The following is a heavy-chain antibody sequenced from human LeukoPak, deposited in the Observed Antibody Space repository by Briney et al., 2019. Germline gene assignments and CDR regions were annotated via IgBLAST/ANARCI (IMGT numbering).Heavy chain of an antibody. V-gene: IGHV1-8*01. D-gene: IGHD3-3*01. Sequence: GASVKVSCKASGYTFTSYDINWVRQAPGQGLEWMGWMNPNSGNTGYAQKFQGRVTMTRNTSISTAYMELRSLRSDDTAVYYCARRVGYYDFWSGYYPYGMDVWGQGTTVTVSS. CDR2: MNPNSGNT. CDR1: GYTFTSYD. CDR3: ARRVGYYDFWSGYYPYGMDV. J-gene: IGHJ6*02.